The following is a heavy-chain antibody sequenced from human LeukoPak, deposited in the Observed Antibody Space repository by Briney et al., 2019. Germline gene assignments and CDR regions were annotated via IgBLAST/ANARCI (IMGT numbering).Heavy chain of an antibody. CDR1: GYTFTSYG. CDR2: IIPIFGTA. Sequence: SVKVSCKASGYTFTSYGISWVRLAPGQGLEWMGRIIPIFGTANYAQKFQGRVTITTDESTSTAYMELSSLRSEDTAVYYCARQGWRPYYYYYMDVWGKGTTVTVSS. D-gene: IGHD2-15*01. V-gene: IGHV1-69*05. CDR3: ARQGWRPYYYYYMDV. J-gene: IGHJ6*03.